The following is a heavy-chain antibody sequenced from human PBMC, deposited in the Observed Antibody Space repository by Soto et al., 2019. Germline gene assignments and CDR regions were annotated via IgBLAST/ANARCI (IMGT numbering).Heavy chain of an antibody. CDR3: AREKAPGYFDL. J-gene: IGHJ2*01. V-gene: IGHV4-59*01. CDR2: IYYSGST. Sequence: QVQLQESGPGLVKPSETLSLTCTVSGGSISSYYWSWIRQPPGKGLEWIGYIYYSGSTNYNPSLKSRVTISVDTSKNQFSLKLSSVTAADMAVYSCAREKAPGYFDLWGRGTLVTVSS. CDR1: GGSISSYY.